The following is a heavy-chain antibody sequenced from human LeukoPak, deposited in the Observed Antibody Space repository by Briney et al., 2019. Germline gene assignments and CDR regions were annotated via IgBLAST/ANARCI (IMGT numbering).Heavy chain of an antibody. D-gene: IGHD6-13*01. CDR3: ARLGYSSSWYWFDP. Sequence: PGGSLRLSCAASGFTVSSNYMNWVRQAPGKGLEWVSSISSSSSYIYYADSVKGRFTISRDNAKNSLYLQMNSLRAEDTAVYYCARLGYSSSWYWFDPWGQGTLVTVSS. J-gene: IGHJ5*02. V-gene: IGHV3-21*01. CDR2: ISSSSSYI. CDR1: GFTVSSNY.